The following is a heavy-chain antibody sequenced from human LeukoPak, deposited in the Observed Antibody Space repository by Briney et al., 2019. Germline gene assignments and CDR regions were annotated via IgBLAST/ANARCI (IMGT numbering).Heavy chain of an antibody. CDR3: ARVEEGYGSGRRENYYYYYMDV. V-gene: IGHV4-34*01. CDR2: INHSGST. Sequence: SETLSLTCAVYGGSFSGYYWSWIRQPPGKGLEWIGEINHSGSTNYNPSLKSRVTILVDTSKNQFSLKLSSVTAADTAVYYCARVEEGYGSGRRENYYYYYMDVWGKGTTVTISS. CDR1: GGSFSGYY. J-gene: IGHJ6*03. D-gene: IGHD3-10*01.